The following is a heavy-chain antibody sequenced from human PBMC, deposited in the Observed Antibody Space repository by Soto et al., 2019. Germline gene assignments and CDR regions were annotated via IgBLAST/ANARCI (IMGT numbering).Heavy chain of an antibody. CDR1: GGSISSYY. Sequence: PSETLSLTCTVSGGSISSYYWSWIRQPPGKGLEWIGYIYYSGSTNYNPSLKSRVTISVDTSKNQFSLKLSSVTAADTAVYYCARGPIDSTVAFDYWGQGTLVTVSS. D-gene: IGHD4-17*01. CDR3: ARGPIDSTVAFDY. CDR2: IYYSGST. V-gene: IGHV4-59*01. J-gene: IGHJ4*02.